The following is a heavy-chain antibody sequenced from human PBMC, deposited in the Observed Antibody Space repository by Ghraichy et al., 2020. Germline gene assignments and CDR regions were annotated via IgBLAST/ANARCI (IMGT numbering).Heavy chain of an antibody. CDR3: ARHGSWVFDY. Sequence: GGSLRLSCAASGFTFSDYWMGWVRQAPGKGLEWVANIRKDGGTQYYVDSVKGRFTIPRDNAKNSLYLEMNSLRAEDSAVYYCARHGSWVFDYWGQGTLVTVSS. V-gene: IGHV3-7*01. J-gene: IGHJ4*02. CDR1: GFTFSDYW. CDR2: IRKDGGTQ. D-gene: IGHD6-13*01.